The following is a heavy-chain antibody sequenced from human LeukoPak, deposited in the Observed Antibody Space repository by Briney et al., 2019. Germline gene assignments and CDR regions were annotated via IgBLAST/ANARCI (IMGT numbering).Heavy chain of an antibody. Sequence: SETLSLTCAVYGGSFSGYYWSWIRQPPGKGLEWIGEINHSGSTNYNPSLKSRVTISVDTSKNQFSLELSSVTAADTAVYYCARGVVVPAVGLLNNWFDPWGQGTLVTVSS. CDR2: INHSGST. CDR1: GGSFSGYY. V-gene: IGHV4-34*01. D-gene: IGHD2-2*01. CDR3: ARGVVVPAVGLLNNWFDP. J-gene: IGHJ5*02.